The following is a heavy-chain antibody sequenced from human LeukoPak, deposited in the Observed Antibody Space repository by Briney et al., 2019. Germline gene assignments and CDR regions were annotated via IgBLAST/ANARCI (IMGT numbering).Heavy chain of an antibody. CDR2: INPSGSGT. CDR3: ATWMTTIDY. CDR1: GYTFTNYY. V-gene: IGHV1-46*01. D-gene: IGHD4-17*01. Sequence: ASVKVSCKASGYTFTNYYMHWVRQAPGQGLEWMGIINPSGSGTSYAQKFQGRVTMTRNTSISTAYMELSSLRSEDTAVYYCATWMTTIDYWGQGTLVTVSS. J-gene: IGHJ4*02.